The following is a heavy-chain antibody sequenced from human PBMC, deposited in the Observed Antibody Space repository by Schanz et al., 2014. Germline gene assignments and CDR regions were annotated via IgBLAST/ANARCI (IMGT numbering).Heavy chain of an antibody. CDR2: INPSGGST. Sequence: QVQLVQSGAEVKKPGASVTVSCKASGYDFHIYAYSWVRQAPGQGPEWMGMINPSGGSTTYAQKFQGRVTMTRDTSTSTAYMELSGLRSEDTAVYYCARDRLECGAECYSVEVFEIWGQGTLVIVSS. J-gene: IGHJ4*02. CDR3: ARDRLECGAECYSVEVFEI. CDR1: GYDFHIYA. D-gene: IGHD2-21*01. V-gene: IGHV1-46*02.